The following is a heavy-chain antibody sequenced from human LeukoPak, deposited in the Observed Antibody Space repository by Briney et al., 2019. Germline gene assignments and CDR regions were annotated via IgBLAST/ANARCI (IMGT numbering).Heavy chain of an antibody. Sequence: SETLSLTCTVSGGSISSYYWSWIRQTPGKGLEWIGYVYHTGNTKYNPSLESRATISIDTSKNQFSLKLSSVTAADSAVYYCAKSDGSGSYFDYWGQGTLVTVS. CDR1: GGSISSYY. J-gene: IGHJ4*02. CDR2: VYHTGNT. D-gene: IGHD3-10*01. V-gene: IGHV4-59*03. CDR3: AKSDGSGSYFDY.